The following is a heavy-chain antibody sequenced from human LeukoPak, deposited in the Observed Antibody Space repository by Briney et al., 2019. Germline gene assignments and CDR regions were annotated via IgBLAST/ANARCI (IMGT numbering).Heavy chain of an antibody. CDR3: AKASLKSSGWCAY. CDR2: FSASGSGT. D-gene: IGHD6-19*01. V-gene: IGHV3-23*01. Sequence: GGSLRLSCSASGFTFTSYAMSWVRQAPGKGLEWVSTFSASGSGTYYADSVKDRFTISRDNSKNTLYLQMDSLRAEDTAVYYCAKASLKSSGWCAYWGQGTLVTVSS. CDR1: GFTFTSYA. J-gene: IGHJ4*02.